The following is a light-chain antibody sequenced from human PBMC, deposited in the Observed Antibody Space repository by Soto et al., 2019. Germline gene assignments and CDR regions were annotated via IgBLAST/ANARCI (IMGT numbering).Light chain of an antibody. Sequence: QSALIQPASVSGSPGQSITISCSGTSSDVSGYNSVSWYQQHPGKAPKLIIYAVSNRPSGVSDRFSGSKSGNTASLTISGLQAEDEADYFCYSYKSTSNRVFGGGTQLTVL. J-gene: IGLJ7*01. CDR3: YSYKSTSNRV. CDR2: AVS. CDR1: SSDVSGYNS. V-gene: IGLV2-14*03.